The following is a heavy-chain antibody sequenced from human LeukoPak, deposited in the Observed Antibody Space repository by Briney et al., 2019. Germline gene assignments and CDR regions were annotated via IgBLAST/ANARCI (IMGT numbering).Heavy chain of an antibody. Sequence: GGSLRLSCAASGFTFSSYDMHWVRQATGKGLEWVSAIGTAGDTYYPGSVKGRFTISRENAKNSLYLQMSSLRAGDTAVYYCARARCSGGSCYWFDPWGQGTLVTVSS. J-gene: IGHJ5*02. CDR2: IGTAGDT. V-gene: IGHV3-13*01. D-gene: IGHD2-15*01. CDR1: GFTFSSYD. CDR3: ARARCSGGSCYWFDP.